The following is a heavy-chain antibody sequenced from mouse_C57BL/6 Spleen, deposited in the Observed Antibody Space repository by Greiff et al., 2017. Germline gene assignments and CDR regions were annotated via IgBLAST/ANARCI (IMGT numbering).Heavy chain of an antibody. CDR3: ARDGSRYCDV. Sequence: QVQLQQPGAELVKPGASVKLSCKASGYTFTSYWMQWVKQRPGQGLEWIGEIDPSDSYTNYNQKFKGKATLTVDTSSSTAYMQLSSLTSEDSAVYYCARDGSRYCDVWGTGTTVTVSS. D-gene: IGHD2-3*01. V-gene: IGHV1-50*01. CDR2: IDPSDSYT. J-gene: IGHJ1*03. CDR1: GYTFTSYW.